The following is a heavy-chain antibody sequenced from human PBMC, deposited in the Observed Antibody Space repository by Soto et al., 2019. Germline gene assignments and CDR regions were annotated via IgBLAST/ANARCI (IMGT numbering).Heavy chain of an antibody. CDR1: GYTFTSYY. CDR3: AREAGELPSVG. D-gene: IGHD1-26*01. Sequence: QVQLVQSGAEVKKPGASVKVSCKASGYTFTSYYMHWVRQAPGQGLEWMGIINPSGGSTSYAQKFQGRVTMTRDTSASTVYMELSSLRSEDTAVYYCAREAGELPSVGWGQGTLVTVAS. CDR2: INPSGGST. J-gene: IGHJ4*02. V-gene: IGHV1-46*03.